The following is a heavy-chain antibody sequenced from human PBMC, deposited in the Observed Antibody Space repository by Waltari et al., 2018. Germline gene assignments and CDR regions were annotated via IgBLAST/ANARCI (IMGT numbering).Heavy chain of an antibody. CDR3: ARDRGRGLYLDS. V-gene: IGHV4-4*02. D-gene: IGHD2-15*01. J-gene: IGHJ4*02. CDR2: IHGSGRT. Sequence: QLQLRESGPGLVTPSGTLSLTCAVSGDSVSSSYWWSWVRQPPGKGLEWVGQIHGSGRTNYNQSFASRVIVSLDTSSNLFSLRVTSATAADTAVYFCARDRGRGLYLDSWGRGTLVTVSP. CDR1: GDSVSSSYW.